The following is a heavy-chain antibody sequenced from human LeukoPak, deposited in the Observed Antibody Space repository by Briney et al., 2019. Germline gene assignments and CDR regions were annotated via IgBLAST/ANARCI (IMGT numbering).Heavy chain of an antibody. CDR1: GFTFSSYG. V-gene: IGHV3-30*02. D-gene: IGHD3-22*01. J-gene: IGHJ4*02. CDR3: AKEYYDSSGDSSWYFDY. Sequence: GGSLRLSCAASGFTFSSYGMHWVRQAPGKGLEWVAFIRHDGSNKYYADSVKGRFTISRDNSKNTLYLQMNSLRAEDTAVYYCAKEYYDSSGDSSWYFDYWGQGTLVTVSS. CDR2: IRHDGSNK.